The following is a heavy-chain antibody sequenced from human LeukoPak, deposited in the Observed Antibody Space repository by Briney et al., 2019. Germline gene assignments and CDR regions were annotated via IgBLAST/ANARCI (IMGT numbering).Heavy chain of an antibody. Sequence: ASVKVSCKASGYTFTDYYMHWVRQAPGQGLEWMGWINPKNGGTFYPQSFQGRITMTRDTSISTVYMELSSLLSADTAAYYCAREADILTGYYQYWGQGTVVTVSS. CDR3: AREADILTGYYQY. J-gene: IGHJ4*02. V-gene: IGHV1-2*02. D-gene: IGHD3-9*01. CDR2: INPKNGGT. CDR1: GYTFTDYY.